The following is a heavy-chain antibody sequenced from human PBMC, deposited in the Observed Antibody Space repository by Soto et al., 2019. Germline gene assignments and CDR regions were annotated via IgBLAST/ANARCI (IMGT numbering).Heavy chain of an antibody. Sequence: GASVKVSCKASGYTFTSYGISWVRQAPGQGLEWMGWISAYNGNTNYAQKLQGRVTMTTDTSTSTAYMELRSLRSDDTAVYYCARDYYYDSSGYYPSYGMDVWGQGTTVTVSS. J-gene: IGHJ6*02. CDR1: GYTFTSYG. V-gene: IGHV1-18*01. CDR2: ISAYNGNT. D-gene: IGHD3-22*01. CDR3: ARDYYYDSSGYYPSYGMDV.